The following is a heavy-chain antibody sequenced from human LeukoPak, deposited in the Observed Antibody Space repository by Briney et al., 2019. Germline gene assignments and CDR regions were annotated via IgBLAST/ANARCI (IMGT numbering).Heavy chain of an antibody. J-gene: IGHJ5*02. CDR1: GFTFSNYA. CDR2: IRSKAKNYAT. V-gene: IGHV3-73*01. CDR3: IRGYYDFWP. D-gene: IGHD3-3*01. Sequence: GGSLRLSCAASGFTFSNYAMHWVRQASGKGLEWVGRIRSKAKNYATEYTASVKGRFTISRDDSKNTAYLQMNSLKTEDTAVYYCIRGYYDFWPWGQGTLVTVSS.